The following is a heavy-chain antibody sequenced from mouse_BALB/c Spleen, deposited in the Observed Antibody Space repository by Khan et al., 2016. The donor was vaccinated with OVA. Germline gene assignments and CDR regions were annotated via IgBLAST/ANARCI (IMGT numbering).Heavy chain of an antibody. D-gene: IGHD2-1*01. CDR3: ARSNGNYWFAY. CDR2: INTYTGEP. Sequence: QIQLVQSGPELKKPGETVKISCKASGYTFTNYGMNWVKQAPGKGLQWMGWINTYTGEPTSADDFKGRFAFSLETSASPAYLQINNLKNDDTATYFCARSNGNYWFAYWGQGTLVTVSA. V-gene: IGHV9-3-1*01. CDR1: GYTFTNYG. J-gene: IGHJ3*01.